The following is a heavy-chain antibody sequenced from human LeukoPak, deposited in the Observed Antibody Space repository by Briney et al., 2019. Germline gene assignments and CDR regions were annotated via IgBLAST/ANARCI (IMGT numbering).Heavy chain of an antibody. J-gene: IGHJ4*02. CDR2: NSSISST. V-gene: IGHV3-48*01. Sequence: GGSLRLSCAASGFTLSSYSMNWVRQAPGKGLEWVSSNSSISSTYYADSVKGRFTISRDKAKNSLYLQMSSLRAEDTALYYCARVGSNWCLDYWGQGTLVTVSS. D-gene: IGHD7-27*01. CDR3: ARVGSNWCLDY. CDR1: GFTLSSYS.